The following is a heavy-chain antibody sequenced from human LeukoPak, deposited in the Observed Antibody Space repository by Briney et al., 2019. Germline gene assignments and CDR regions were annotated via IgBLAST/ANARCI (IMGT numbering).Heavy chain of an antibody. CDR1: GGSISSGSDY. J-gene: IGHJ5*02. V-gene: IGHV4-61*02. CDR3: ARDRSPYYDILTGYTNWFDP. Sequence: PSQTQSLTCTVSGGSISSGSDYWSWIRQPAGKGLEWIGRIYTSGNTNYKPDLKSRVTISVDTSKNQFSLKLSSVTAADTAVYYCARDRSPYYDILTGYTNWFDPWGQGTLVTVSS. D-gene: IGHD3-9*01. CDR2: IYTSGNT.